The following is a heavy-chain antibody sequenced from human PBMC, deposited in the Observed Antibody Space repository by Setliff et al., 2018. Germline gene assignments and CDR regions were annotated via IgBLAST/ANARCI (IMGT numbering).Heavy chain of an antibody. CDR2: ISRGGNTI. J-gene: IGHJ6*02. V-gene: IGHV3-48*04. CDR3: ASRDCGGDCYPYYYYGMDV. CDR1: GFAFRSYA. Sequence: GGSLRLSCAASGFAFRSYAMSWVRQAPGKGLEWISYISRGGNTIYYADSVKGRFTISRDNARDSLFLQMNTLRAEDTAVYYCASRDCGGDCYPYYYYGMDVWGQGTTVTVSS. D-gene: IGHD2-21*02.